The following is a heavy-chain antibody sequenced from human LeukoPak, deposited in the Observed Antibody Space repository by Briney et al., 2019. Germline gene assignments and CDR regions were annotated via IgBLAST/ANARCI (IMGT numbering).Heavy chain of an antibody. CDR3: ARVRKRYYYDSSGYSSI. CDR2: ISSSGSTI. V-gene: IGHV3-48*03. Sequence: GGSLRLSCAASGFTFSSYEMNWVRQAPGKGLEWVSYISSSGSTIYYADSVKGRFTISRDNAKNSLYLQMNSLRAEDTAVYYCARVRKRYYYDSSGYSSIWGQGTLVTVSS. J-gene: IGHJ4*02. D-gene: IGHD3-22*01. CDR1: GFTFSSYE.